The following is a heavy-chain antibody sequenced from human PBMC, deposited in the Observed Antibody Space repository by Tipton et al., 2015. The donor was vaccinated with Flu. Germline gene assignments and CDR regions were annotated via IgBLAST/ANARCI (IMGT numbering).Heavy chain of an antibody. J-gene: IGHJ3*02. CDR2: IKNDGSST. D-gene: IGHD3-9*01. Sequence: LSLTCAVSGFTFNDYWMHWVRQAPGKGLVWVSRIKNDGSSTTYADFVTGRFTVSRDNAKNTLYLQMSSLRVDDTAVYYCARGESTGYFGDALDIWGQGTMVTVSS. V-gene: IGHV3-74*03. CDR1: GFTFNDYW. CDR3: ARGESTGYFGDALDI.